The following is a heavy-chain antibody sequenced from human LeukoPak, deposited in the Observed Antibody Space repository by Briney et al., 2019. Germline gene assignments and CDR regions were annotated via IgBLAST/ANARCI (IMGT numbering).Heavy chain of an antibody. J-gene: IGHJ4*02. V-gene: IGHV3-21*01. CDR3: ARRVRVPDYGVDY. D-gene: IGHD4-17*01. Sequence: GGSLRLSCAASGFTFSSYSMNWVRQAPGKGLEWVSSISSSSSYIYYADSVKGRFTISRDNAKNSLYLRMNSLRAEDTAVYYCARRVRVPDYGVDYWGQGTLVTVSS. CDR2: ISSSSSYI. CDR1: GFTFSSYS.